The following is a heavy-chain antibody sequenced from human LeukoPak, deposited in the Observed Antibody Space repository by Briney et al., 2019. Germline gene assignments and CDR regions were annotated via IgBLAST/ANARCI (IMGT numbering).Heavy chain of an antibody. V-gene: IGHV4-31*03. CDR1: GGSISSGGYY. CDR3: ASVSYASRSFDY. Sequence: PSETLSLTCTVSGGSISSGGYYWSWIRQHPGKGLEWIGYIHYSGTTYDNPSLKSRLTISVDTSKNQFSLKLSSVTAADTAVYYCASVSYASRSFDYSGQGTLVTVSS. J-gene: IGHJ4*02. CDR2: IHYSGTT. D-gene: IGHD5-18*01.